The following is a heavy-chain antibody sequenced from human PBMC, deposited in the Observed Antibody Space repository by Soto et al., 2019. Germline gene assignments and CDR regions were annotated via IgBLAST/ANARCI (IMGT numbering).Heavy chain of an antibody. Sequence: QVQLVQSGAEVKKPGASVKVSCKASGYTFTSYYMHWVRQAPGQGLEWMGIINPSGGSTSYAQKFQGRVTMTRDTSTSTVYMELSSLRSEDTAVYYCARDLISEAIGLVVAATPTVFGGFDPWGQGTLVTVSS. CDR3: ARDLISEAIGLVVAATPTVFGGFDP. J-gene: IGHJ5*02. V-gene: IGHV1-46*01. CDR2: INPSGGST. D-gene: IGHD2-15*01. CDR1: GYTFTSYY.